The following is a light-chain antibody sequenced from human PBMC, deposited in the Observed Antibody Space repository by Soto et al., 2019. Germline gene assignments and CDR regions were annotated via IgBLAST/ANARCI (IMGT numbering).Light chain of an antibody. CDR3: QTWGTGIMV. CDR2: VNSDGSH. Sequence: QPVLTQSPSASASLGGSVKLTCTLTSGHNTYAIAWHQQQPEKGPRYLMKVNSDGSHSKGDGIPDRFSGSSSGAERYLTISSLQSEDEADYYCQTWGTGIMVFGGGTKLTVL. J-gene: IGLJ2*01. V-gene: IGLV4-69*01. CDR1: SGHNTYA.